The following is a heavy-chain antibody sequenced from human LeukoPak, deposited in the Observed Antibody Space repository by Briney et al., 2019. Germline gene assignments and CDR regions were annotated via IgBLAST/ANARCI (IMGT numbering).Heavy chain of an antibody. CDR2: INPSGGST. D-gene: IGHD2-2*01. CDR3: ASPVVPVAVTPYYNYYGMDV. Sequence: GASVKVSCKASGYTFTSYYMHWVRQAPGQGLEWMGIINPSGGSTSYAQKFQGRVTMTRDTSTSTVYMELSSLRSEDTAVYYCASPVVPVAVTPYYNYYGMDVWGQGTTVTVSS. CDR1: GYTFTSYY. J-gene: IGHJ6*02. V-gene: IGHV1-46*01.